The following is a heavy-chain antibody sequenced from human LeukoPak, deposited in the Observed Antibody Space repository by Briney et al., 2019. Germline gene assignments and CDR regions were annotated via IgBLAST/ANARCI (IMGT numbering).Heavy chain of an antibody. CDR3: ARVSPLAHQDGDYYYYYMDV. V-gene: IGHV3-7*01. J-gene: IGHJ6*03. CDR2: IKQDGSEK. CDR1: RFTFRSYW. Sequence: PWGSLRLSCAASRFTFRSYWMSWVRQAQGQGLEWVANIKQDGSEKYYVDSVKGRFTISRDNAKNSLYLQMSSLRAEDTAVYYCARVSPLAHQDGDYYYYYMDVWGKGTTVTVSS. D-gene: IGHD2-2*01.